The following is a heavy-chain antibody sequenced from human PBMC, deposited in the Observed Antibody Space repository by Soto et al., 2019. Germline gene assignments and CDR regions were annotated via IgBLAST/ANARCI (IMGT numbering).Heavy chain of an antibody. CDR3: AKDYIGVVPDAFDI. CDR1: GFTFSSYA. CDR2: ISDGGGST. V-gene: IGHV3-23*01. Sequence: EVQLLESGGGLVQPGGSLRLSCAASGFTFSSYAMAWVRQPPGKGPEWVSGISDGGGSTYYADSVKGRFTISRDNSKNTVYLHMNSLRAEDTALYYCAKDYIGVVPDAFDIWGQGTMVTVSS. D-gene: IGHD3-3*01. J-gene: IGHJ3*02.